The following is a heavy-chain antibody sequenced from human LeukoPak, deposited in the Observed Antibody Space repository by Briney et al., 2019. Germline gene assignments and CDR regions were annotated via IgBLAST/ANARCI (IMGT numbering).Heavy chain of an antibody. CDR2: ISGSGGST. CDR1: GFTFSSYA. Sequence: PGGSLRLSCAASGFTFSSYAMSWVRQAPGKGLEWVSAISGSGGSTYYADSVKGRFTISRDNAKNSLYLQMNSLRAEDTAVYYCARGGVGALFDYWGQGTLVTVSS. D-gene: IGHD1-26*01. J-gene: IGHJ4*02. CDR3: ARGGVGALFDY. V-gene: IGHV3-23*01.